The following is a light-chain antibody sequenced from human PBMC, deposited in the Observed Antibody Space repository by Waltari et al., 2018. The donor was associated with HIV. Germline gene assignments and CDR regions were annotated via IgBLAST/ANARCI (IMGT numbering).Light chain of an antibody. CDR3: QQRSTWPPVT. Sequence: EVVLTQSPATLSLSPGERATLSCTASQSVGRYLAWYQQKPGQSPRLLIYGTSNRAAGIPDRFSGGGSATDFTLTISSVGPEDSAVYYCQQRSTWPPVTFGGGTRVEIK. CDR1: QSVGRY. J-gene: IGKJ4*01. V-gene: IGKV3-11*01. CDR2: GTS.